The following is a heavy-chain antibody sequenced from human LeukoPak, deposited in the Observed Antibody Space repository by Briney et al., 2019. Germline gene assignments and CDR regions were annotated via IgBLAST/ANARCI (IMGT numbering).Heavy chain of an antibody. CDR3: ARYDGSAGSGWFDP. CDR2: IHYSGST. Sequence: PSETPSLTCTVSGDSISSNYYWSWMRQPPGKGLEWIAFIHYSGSTSYNPSLKSRGTISLDTSKSQFSLKLRSVTTADTAVYYCARYDGSAGSGWFDPWGQGTLVTVSS. J-gene: IGHJ5*02. CDR1: GDSISSNYY. V-gene: IGHV4-59*13. D-gene: IGHD3-10*01.